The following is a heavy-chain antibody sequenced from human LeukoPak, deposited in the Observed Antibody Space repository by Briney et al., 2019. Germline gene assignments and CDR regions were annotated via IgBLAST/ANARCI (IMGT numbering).Heavy chain of an antibody. J-gene: IGHJ4*02. CDR3: ARVSSGRDAPV. CDR1: GFTFSSYG. Sequence: GGSLRLSCAASGFTFSSYGMNWVRQAPGKGLEWVSSISSSSSYIYYADSVKGRFTISRDSAKNSLYLQMNSLRAEDTAVYYCARVSSGRDAPVWGQGTLVTVSS. D-gene: IGHD5-24*01. CDR2: ISSSSSYI. V-gene: IGHV3-21*01.